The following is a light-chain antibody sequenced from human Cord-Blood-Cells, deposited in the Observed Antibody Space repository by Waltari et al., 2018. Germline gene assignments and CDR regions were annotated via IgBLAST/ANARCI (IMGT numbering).Light chain of an antibody. CDR2: DAS. CDR3: QQYNSYSLT. Sequence: GDRVTNTCRASQSISSWLAWYQQKPGKAPKLLIYDASSLESGVPSRFSDSGSGTEFTLTISSLQPDDFATYYCQQYNSYSLTFGGGTKVEIK. CDR1: QSISSW. V-gene: IGKV1-5*01. J-gene: IGKJ4*01.